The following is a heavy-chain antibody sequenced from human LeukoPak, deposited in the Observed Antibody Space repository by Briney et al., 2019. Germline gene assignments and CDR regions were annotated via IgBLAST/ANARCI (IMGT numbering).Heavy chain of an antibody. CDR3: ARGALWSYYYDSSGYYY. CDR1: GGSFSGYY. CDR2: INHSGST. J-gene: IGHJ4*02. D-gene: IGHD3-22*01. V-gene: IGHV4-34*01. Sequence: PSETLSLTCAVYGGSFSGYYWSWIRQPPGKGLEWIGEINHSGSTNYNPSLKSRVTISVDTSKNQFSLKLSSVTAADTAVYYCARGALWSYYYDSSGYYYWGQGTLVTVSS.